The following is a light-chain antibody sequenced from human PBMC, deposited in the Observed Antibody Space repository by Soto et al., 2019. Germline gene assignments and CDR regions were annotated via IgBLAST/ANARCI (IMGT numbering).Light chain of an antibody. J-gene: IGKJ4*01. CDR2: AAS. Sequence: DIQMTQSPSSLSASVGDRVTITCRASQGISICLAWYQQKPGKAPKLLIYAASSLQSGVPSRFSGRGSWTDFTLIISRLQPEEFATFYCHQTNSFPQLTFNGVTKMEIK. CDR3: HQTNSFPQLT. V-gene: IGKV1-12*01. CDR1: QGISIC.